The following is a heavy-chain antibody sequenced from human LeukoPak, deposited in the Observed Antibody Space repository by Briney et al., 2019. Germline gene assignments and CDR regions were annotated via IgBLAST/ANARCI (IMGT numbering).Heavy chain of an antibody. J-gene: IGHJ4*02. Sequence: QTGGSLRLSCAASGFTFGSYAMTWVRQAPGKGLEWVSGISGSGGPTYFADSVKGRFTISRDNSKNTVYLQMDSLRAEDTAIYYCAKTTAGYSSGRYPGWPADYWGQGTLVTVSS. D-gene: IGHD6-19*01. CDR1: GFTFGSYA. CDR2: ISGSGGPT. CDR3: AKTTAGYSSGRYPGWPADY. V-gene: IGHV3-23*01.